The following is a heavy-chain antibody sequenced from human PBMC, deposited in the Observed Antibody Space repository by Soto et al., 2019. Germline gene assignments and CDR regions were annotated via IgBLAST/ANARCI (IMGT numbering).Heavy chain of an antibody. Sequence: QLQLQESGPGLVKPSETLSLTCTVSGGSISSSSYYWGWIRQPPGKGLEWIGSIYYSGSTYYNPSLKSRVTISVDTSKNQFSLKLSSVTAADTAVYYCARAPKACTNGVCYISYFDYWGQGTLVTVSS. CDR2: IYYSGST. J-gene: IGHJ4*02. CDR1: GGSISSSSYY. D-gene: IGHD2-8*01. V-gene: IGHV4-39*01. CDR3: ARAPKACTNGVCYISYFDY.